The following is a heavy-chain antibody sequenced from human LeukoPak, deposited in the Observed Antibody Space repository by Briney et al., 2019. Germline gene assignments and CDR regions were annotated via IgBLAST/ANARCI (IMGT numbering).Heavy chain of an antibody. J-gene: IGHJ6*04. Sequence: GGSLRLSCAASGFTFSSYSINWVRQAPGKGLEWVSSISTSSSYIYYADSVKGRFTISRDNAKNSLYLQMNSLRAEDTAVYYCAELGITMIGGVWGKGTTVTISS. D-gene: IGHD3-10*02. CDR1: GFTFSSYS. CDR2: ISTSSSYI. CDR3: AELGITMIGGV. V-gene: IGHV3-21*01.